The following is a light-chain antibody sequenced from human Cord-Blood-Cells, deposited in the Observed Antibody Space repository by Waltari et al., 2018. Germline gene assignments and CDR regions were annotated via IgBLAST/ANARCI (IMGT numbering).Light chain of an antibody. CDR2: EGS. V-gene: IGLV2-23*01. Sequence: SALTQPASVSGSPGQSITISCTGTSSDVGSYNLLSWYQQHPGKAPKPMIYEGSKRPSGFSNRFSGAKSGNTASLTISGLQAEDEADYYCCSYAGSSTLVFGGGTKLTVL. CDR1: SSDVGSYNL. CDR3: CSYAGSSTLV. J-gene: IGLJ3*02.